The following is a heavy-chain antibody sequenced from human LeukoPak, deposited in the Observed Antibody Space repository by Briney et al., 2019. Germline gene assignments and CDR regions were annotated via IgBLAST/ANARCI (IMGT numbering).Heavy chain of an antibody. J-gene: IGHJ4*02. V-gene: IGHV3-30*02. Sequence: GRSLRLSCAASGFTFSSYAMHWVRQAPGKGLEWVAFIRYDGSNKYYADSVKGRFSISRDNSKNTLDLQMDSLRAEDTAVYYCAKDRLGGRDCPDYWGQGTLVTVSS. CDR1: GFTFSSYA. CDR2: IRYDGSNK. D-gene: IGHD3-16*01. CDR3: AKDRLGGRDCPDY.